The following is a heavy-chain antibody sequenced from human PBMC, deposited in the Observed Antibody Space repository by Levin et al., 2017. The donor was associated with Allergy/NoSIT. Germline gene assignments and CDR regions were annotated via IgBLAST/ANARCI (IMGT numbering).Heavy chain of an antibody. D-gene: IGHD3-3*01. CDR1: GFTFSDYY. J-gene: IGHJ6*03. V-gene: IGHV3-11*01. Sequence: GGSLRLSCAASGFTFSDYYMSWIRQAPGKGLEWVSYISSSGSTIYYADSVKGRFTISRDNAKNSLYLQMNSLRAEDTAVYYCARDNYDFWSGYYTLDYYYYMDVWGKGTTVTVSS. CDR3: ARDNYDFWSGYYTLDYYYYMDV. CDR2: ISSSGSTI.